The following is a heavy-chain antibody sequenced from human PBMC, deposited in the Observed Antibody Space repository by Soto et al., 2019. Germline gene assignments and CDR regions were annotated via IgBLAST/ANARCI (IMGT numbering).Heavy chain of an antibody. D-gene: IGHD3-3*01. CDR1: GGTFSSYA. V-gene: IGHV1-69*12. J-gene: IGHJ5*02. Sequence: QVQLVQSGAEVKKPGSSVKVSCKASGGTFSSYAISWVRQAPGQGLEWMGGIIPIFGTANYAQKFQGRVTITADESTSTAYMELSSLRSEDTAGYYCARVITIFGVVTKTGWFDPWGQGTLVTVSS. CDR2: IIPIFGTA. CDR3: ARVITIFGVVTKTGWFDP.